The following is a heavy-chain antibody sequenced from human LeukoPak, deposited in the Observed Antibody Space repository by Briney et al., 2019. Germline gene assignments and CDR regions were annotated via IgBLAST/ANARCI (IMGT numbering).Heavy chain of an antibody. CDR3: ASGSRAYYYYGMDV. J-gene: IGHJ6*02. V-gene: IGHV3-33*01. CDR2: IWYDGSNK. D-gene: IGHD3-10*01. CDR1: GFTFSSYG. Sequence: GESLKISCAASGFTFSSYGMHWVRQAPGKGLEWVAVIWYDGSNKYYADSVKGRFTISRDNSKNTLYLQMNSLRAEDTAVYYCASGSRAYYYYGMDVWGQGTTVTVSS.